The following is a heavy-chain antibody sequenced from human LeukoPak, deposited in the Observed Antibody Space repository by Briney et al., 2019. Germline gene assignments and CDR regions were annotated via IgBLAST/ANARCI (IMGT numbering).Heavy chain of an antibody. CDR3: ARDGREAAGDI. V-gene: IGHV1-18*04. CDR2: ISAYNGNT. D-gene: IGHD6-25*01. J-gene: IGHJ3*02. Sequence: ASVKVSCKASGFTFTSYGISWVRQAPGQGLEWMGWISAYNGNTNYAYKLQGRVTMTTDTSTSTAYKELRSLRSDDTAVYYCARDGREAAGDIWGQGTMVTVSS. CDR1: GFTFTSYG.